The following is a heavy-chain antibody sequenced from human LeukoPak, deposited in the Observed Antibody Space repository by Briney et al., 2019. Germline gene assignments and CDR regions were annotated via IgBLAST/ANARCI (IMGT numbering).Heavy chain of an antibody. D-gene: IGHD3-22*01. CDR1: GGSISSYY. CDR2: IYYSGCT. Sequence: SETLSLTCTVSGGSISSYYWSWIRQPPGKRLEWIGYIYYSGCTSYNPSLKSRVTISVDTSKNQISLKLSSVTAADTAVYYCARYEYYYDSSGYLCWFDPWGQGTLVTVSS. CDR3: ARYEYYYDSSGYLCWFDP. V-gene: IGHV4-59*01. J-gene: IGHJ5*02.